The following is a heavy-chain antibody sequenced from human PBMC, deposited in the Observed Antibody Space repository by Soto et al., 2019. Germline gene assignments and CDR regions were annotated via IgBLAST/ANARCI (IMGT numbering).Heavy chain of an antibody. CDR3: ARVRSRLEEGYYDSSGYP. V-gene: IGHV1-46*01. J-gene: IGHJ5*02. D-gene: IGHD3-22*01. CDR2: INPSGGST. Sequence: ASVKVSCKASGYTFTSYYMHWVRQAPGQGLEWMGIINPSGGSTSYAQKFQGRVTMTRDTSTSTVYMELSSQRSEDTAVYYCARVRSRLEEGYYDSSGYPWGQGTLVTVSS. CDR1: GYTFTSYY.